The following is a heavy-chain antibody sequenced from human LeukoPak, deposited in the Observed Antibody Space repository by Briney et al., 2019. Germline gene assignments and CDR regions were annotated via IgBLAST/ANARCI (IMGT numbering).Heavy chain of an antibody. Sequence: SETLSLTCTVSGVSISSSNNFLGWIRQPPGKGLEWIGSMHYRGTTYYIPSLKSRVTISVDTSKNQFSLKLSSVTAADTAVYYCAIRGGSRTSWGQGTLVTVSS. J-gene: IGHJ5*02. CDR3: AIRGGSRTS. CDR2: MHYRGTT. D-gene: IGHD3-10*01. CDR1: GVSISSSNNF. V-gene: IGHV4-39*01.